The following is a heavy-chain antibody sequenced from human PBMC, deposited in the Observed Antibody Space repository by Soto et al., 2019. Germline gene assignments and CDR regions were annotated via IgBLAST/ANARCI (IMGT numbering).Heavy chain of an antibody. CDR2: ISSSGTTI. V-gene: IGHV3-48*02. CDR1: GFTFSTYS. J-gene: IGHJ4*02. Sequence: EVQLVESGGGLVQAGGSLRLSCAASGFTFSTYSMNWVRQAPGKGLEWISYISSSGTTIYYAGSVKGRFTISRDSATNSLYLQMNSLRDEDTAVYYCARGRPFDYWGQGTLVTVSS. CDR3: ARGRPFDY.